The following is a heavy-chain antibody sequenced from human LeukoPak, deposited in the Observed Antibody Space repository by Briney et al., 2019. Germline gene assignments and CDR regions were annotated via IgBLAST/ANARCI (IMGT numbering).Heavy chain of an antibody. CDR2: ISYDGSNK. D-gene: IGHD6-13*01. CDR1: GFTFSSYG. CDR3: AKGGPGYSSSWRPDY. Sequence: GGSLRLSCAASGFTFSSYGMHWVRQAPGKGLEWVAVISYDGSNKYYADSVKGRFTISRDNSKNTLYLQMNSLRAEDTAVYYCAKGGPGYSSSWRPDYWGQETLVTVSS. V-gene: IGHV3-30*18. J-gene: IGHJ4*02.